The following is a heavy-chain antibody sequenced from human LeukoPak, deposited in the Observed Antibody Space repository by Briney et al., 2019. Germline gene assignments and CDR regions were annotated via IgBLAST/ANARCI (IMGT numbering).Heavy chain of an antibody. V-gene: IGHV3-23*01. CDR3: AREGGSGWYSGWFDP. CDR2: ISGSGGST. D-gene: IGHD6-19*01. J-gene: IGHJ5*02. Sequence: GGSLRLSCAASGFTLSSYAMSWVRQAPGKGLEWVSAISGSGGSTYYADSVKGRFTISRDNSKNTLYLQMNSLRAEDTAVYYCAREGGSGWYSGWFDPWGQGTLVTVSS. CDR1: GFTLSSYA.